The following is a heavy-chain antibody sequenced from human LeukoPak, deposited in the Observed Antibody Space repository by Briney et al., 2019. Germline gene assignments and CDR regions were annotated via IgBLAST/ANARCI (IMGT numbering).Heavy chain of an antibody. D-gene: IGHD6-13*01. CDR2: INAGNGNT. Sequence: VASVKVSCKASGYTFTSYAMHWVRQAPGQRLEWMGWINAGNGNTKCSQKFQGRVTITRDTSASTAYMELSSLRSEDTAVYYCASSKTRPFSSSWRQFDYWGQGTLVTVSS. CDR1: GYTFTSYA. CDR3: ASSKTRPFSSSWRQFDY. V-gene: IGHV1-3*01. J-gene: IGHJ4*02.